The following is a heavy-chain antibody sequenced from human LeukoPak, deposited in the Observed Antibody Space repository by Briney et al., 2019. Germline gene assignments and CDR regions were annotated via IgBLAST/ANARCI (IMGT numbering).Heavy chain of an antibody. CDR1: GFTFSSYG. V-gene: IGHV3-30*03. CDR2: ISYDGSNK. Sequence: PGGSLRLSCAASGFTFSSYGMHWVRQAPGKGLEWVAVISYDGSNKYYADSVKGRFTISRDNSKNTLYLQMNSLRAEDTAVYYCARGLAAAAWGYYYYYGMDVWGQGTTVTVSS. D-gene: IGHD6-13*01. CDR3: ARGLAAAAWGYYYYYGMDV. J-gene: IGHJ6*02.